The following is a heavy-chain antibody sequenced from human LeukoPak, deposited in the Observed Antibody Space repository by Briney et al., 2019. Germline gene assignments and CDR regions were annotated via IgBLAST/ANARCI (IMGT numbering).Heavy chain of an antibody. CDR1: GGSISSYY. CDR2: IYYSGST. V-gene: IGHV4-59*12. Sequence: SETLSLTCTVSGGSISSYYWSWIRQPPGKGLEWIGYIYYSGSTNYNPSLKSRVTISVDTSKNQFSLKLSSVTAADTAVYYCASYGSSSWQYNWFDPWGQGTLVTVSS. CDR3: ASYGSSSWQYNWFDP. J-gene: IGHJ5*02. D-gene: IGHD6-13*01.